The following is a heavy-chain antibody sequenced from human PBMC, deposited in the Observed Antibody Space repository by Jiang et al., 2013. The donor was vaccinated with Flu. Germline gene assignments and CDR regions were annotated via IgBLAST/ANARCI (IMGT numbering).Heavy chain of an antibody. CDR3: ARDSHRGYSGYDLPVDI. CDR1: GGTFSSYA. D-gene: IGHD5-12*01. V-gene: IGHV1-69*06. J-gene: IGHJ3*02. Sequence: SGAEVKKPGSSVKVSCKASGGTFSSYAISWVRQAPGQGLEWMGGIIPIFGTANYAQKFQGRVTITADKSTSTAYMELSSLRSEDTAVYYCARDSHRGYSGYDLPVDIWGQGTMVTVSS. CDR2: IIPIFGTA.